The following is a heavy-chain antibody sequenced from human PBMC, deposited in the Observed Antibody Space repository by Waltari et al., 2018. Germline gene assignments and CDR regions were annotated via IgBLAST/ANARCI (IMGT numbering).Heavy chain of an antibody. CDR2: IYSGGST. V-gene: IGHV3-53*02. D-gene: IGHD6-13*01. Sequence: EVQLVETGGGLIQPGGSLRLSCAASGFTVSRNYMSWVRQAPGTGLEWVSVIYSGGSTYYADSVKGRFTISRDNSKNTLYLQMNSLRAEDTAVYYCAREGGIAAAGSTTSTFDYWGQGTLVTVSS. CDR3: AREGGIAAAGSTTSTFDY. CDR1: GFTVSRNY. J-gene: IGHJ4*02.